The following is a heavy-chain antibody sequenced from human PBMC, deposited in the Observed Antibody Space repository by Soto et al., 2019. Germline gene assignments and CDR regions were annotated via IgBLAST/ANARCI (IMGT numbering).Heavy chain of an antibody. D-gene: IGHD6-6*01. CDR1: GFTFSGYA. J-gene: IGHJ6*03. CDR2: TSGSGRST. CDR3: ANGIAARHYYYYMVV. Sequence: GVPLRLSYAASGFTFSGYAICCFGQAQVNALECLSATSGSGRSTYYAVYVKGLFNISRDNSKNTLYLQMNSLRAEYTTVCYCANGIAARHYYYYMVVWCKGITVTVSS. V-gene: IGHV3-23*01.